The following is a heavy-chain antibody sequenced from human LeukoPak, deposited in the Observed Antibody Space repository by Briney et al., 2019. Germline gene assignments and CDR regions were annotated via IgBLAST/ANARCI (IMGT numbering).Heavy chain of an antibody. CDR2: ISWNSGSI. J-gene: IGHJ4*02. CDR1: GFTFDDYA. CDR3: AKASTSSSWYVDY. Sequence: GGSLRLSCAASGFTFDDYAMHWVRQAPGRGLEWVSGISWNSGSIGYADSVKGRFTISRDNAKNSLYLQMNSLRAEDTALYYCAKASTSSSWYVDYWGQGTLATVSS. V-gene: IGHV3-9*01. D-gene: IGHD6-13*01.